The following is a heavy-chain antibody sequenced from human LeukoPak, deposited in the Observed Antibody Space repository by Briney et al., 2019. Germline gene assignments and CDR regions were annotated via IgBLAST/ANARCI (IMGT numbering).Heavy chain of an antibody. CDR3: ARRADRGYYYYYYGMDV. D-gene: IGHD3-10*01. Sequence: GESLKISCKGSGYSFTSYWIVWVRQMPGKGLEWGGIIYPGDSDTRYSPSFQGQVTISADKSISTAYLQWSSLKASDTAMYYCARRADRGYYYYYYGMDVWGQETTVTVSS. CDR2: IYPGDSDT. J-gene: IGHJ6*02. CDR1: GYSFTSYW. V-gene: IGHV5-51*01.